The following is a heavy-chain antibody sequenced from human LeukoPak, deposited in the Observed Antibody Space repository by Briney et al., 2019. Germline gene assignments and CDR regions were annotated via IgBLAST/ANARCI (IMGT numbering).Heavy chain of an antibody. J-gene: IGHJ3*02. D-gene: IGHD3-9*01. CDR2: ISYDGSNK. Sequence: GSLRLSCAASGFTFSSYSMNWVRQAPGKGLEWVAVISYDGSNKYYADSVKGRFTISRDNSKNTLYLQMNSLRAEDTAVYYCAKGHLLRYFDWLPPNAFDIWGQGTMVTVSS. CDR3: AKGHLLRYFDWLPPNAFDI. CDR1: GFTFSSYS. V-gene: IGHV3-30*18.